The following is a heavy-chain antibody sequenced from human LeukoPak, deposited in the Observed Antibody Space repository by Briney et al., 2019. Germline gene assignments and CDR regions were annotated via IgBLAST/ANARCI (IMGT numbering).Heavy chain of an antibody. CDR2: IIPIFGTA. J-gene: IGHJ6*04. D-gene: IGHD4-17*01. V-gene: IGHV1-69*05. CDR1: GGTFSSYA. Sequence: SVKVSCKASGGTFSSYAISWVRQAPGQGLEWMGRIIPIFGTANYAQKFQGRVTITTDESTTTAYMELSSLRSEDTAVYYCARDHDYGDYAPLPDGVWGKGTTVTVSS. CDR3: ARDHDYGDYAPLPDGV.